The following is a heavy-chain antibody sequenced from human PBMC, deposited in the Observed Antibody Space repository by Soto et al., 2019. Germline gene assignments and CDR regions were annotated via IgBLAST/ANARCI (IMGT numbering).Heavy chain of an antibody. V-gene: IGHV1-8*01. CDR2: MNPNSGNT. J-gene: IGHJ6*02. CDR1: GHSFTKYG. D-gene: IGHD1-1*01. Sequence: GASVKVSCKASGHSFTKYGTNWVRQATGQGLEWMGWMNPNSGNTGYAQKFQGRVTMTRNTSISTAYMELSSLRSEDTAVYYCAREGDGTLYYYYYGMDVWGQGTTVTVSS. CDR3: AREGDGTLYYYYYGMDV.